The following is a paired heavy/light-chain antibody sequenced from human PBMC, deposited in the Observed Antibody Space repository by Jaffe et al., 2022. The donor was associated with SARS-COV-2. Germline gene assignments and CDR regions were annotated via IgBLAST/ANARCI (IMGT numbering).Light chain of an antibody. J-gene: IGKJ3*01. CDR2: AAS. CDR1: QSISSY. Sequence: DIQMTQSPSSLSASVGDRVTITCRASQSISSYLNWYQQKPGKAPKLLIYAASSLQSGVPSRFSGSGSGTDFTLTISSLQPEDFATYYCQQSYSTRFTFGPGTKVDIK. CDR3: QQSYSTRFT. V-gene: IGKV1-39*01.
Heavy chain of an antibody. V-gene: IGHV3-30*18. D-gene: IGHD6-19*01. CDR3: AKALVAVAGLGYYGMDV. CDR1: GFTFSSYG. Sequence: QVQLVESGGGVVQPGRSLRLSCAASGFTFSSYGMHWVRQAPGKGLEWVAVISYDGSNKYYADSVKGRFTISRDNSKNTLYLQMNSLRAEDTAVYYCAKALVAVAGLGYYGMDVWGQGTTVTVSS. J-gene: IGHJ6*02. CDR2: ISYDGSNK.